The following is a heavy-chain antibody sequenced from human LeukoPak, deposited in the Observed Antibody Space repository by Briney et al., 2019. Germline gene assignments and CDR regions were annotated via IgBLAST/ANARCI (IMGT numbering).Heavy chain of an antibody. CDR2: ISSSSSTI. J-gene: IGHJ3*02. D-gene: IGHD1-26*01. V-gene: IGHV3-48*01. CDR1: GFTFSSYS. Sequence: RTGGSLRLSCAASGFTFSSYSMNWVRQAPGKGLEWVSYISSSSSTIYYADSVKGRFTISRDNAKNSLYLQMNSLRAEDTAVYYCARDRVGATTDAFDIWGQGTMVTVSS. CDR3: ARDRVGATTDAFDI.